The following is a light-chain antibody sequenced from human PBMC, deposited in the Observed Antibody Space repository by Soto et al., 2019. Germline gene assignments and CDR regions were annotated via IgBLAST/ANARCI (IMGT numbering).Light chain of an antibody. CDR1: QSVSTN. CDR2: GPS. CDR3: QQYNSWPPWT. Sequence: PGDRATLSCRASQSVSTNLAWYKQKPXQAPRLLAYGPSARATGITARFTGNGSGTEFAXNXSSXXXXDFAVYYCQQYNSWPPWTFGQGNKVDIK. V-gene: IGKV3-15*01. J-gene: IGKJ1*01.